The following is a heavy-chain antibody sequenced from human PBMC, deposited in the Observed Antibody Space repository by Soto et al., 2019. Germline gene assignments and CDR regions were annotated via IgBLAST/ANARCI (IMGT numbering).Heavy chain of an antibody. D-gene: IGHD3-10*02. Sequence: QVQLQESGPGLVKPSETLSLTCTVSGGSFKSGSYSWSWIRQPPGKGLEWIGYVYHTGRTSYNPSLKSRVSISMDTSKNQFSLHLDSVTAADTAVYFCARYVAYFDSWGQGTLVTVSS. CDR3: ARYVAYFDS. CDR2: VYHTGRT. CDR1: GGSFKSGSYS. J-gene: IGHJ4*02. V-gene: IGHV4-61*01.